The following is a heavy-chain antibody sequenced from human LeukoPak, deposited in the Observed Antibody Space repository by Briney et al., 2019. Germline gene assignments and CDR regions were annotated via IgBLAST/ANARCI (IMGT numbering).Heavy chain of an antibody. V-gene: IGHV3-30-3*01. CDR2: ISYDGSNK. D-gene: IGHD3-22*01. CDR1: GFTFSSYA. CDR3: ARGESMIVDAFDI. Sequence: PGGSLRPSCAASGFTFSSYAMHWVRQAPGKGLEWVAVISYDGSNKHYADSVKGRFTISRDNSKNTLYLQMNSLRAEDTAVYYCARGESMIVDAFDIWGQGTMVTVSS. J-gene: IGHJ3*02.